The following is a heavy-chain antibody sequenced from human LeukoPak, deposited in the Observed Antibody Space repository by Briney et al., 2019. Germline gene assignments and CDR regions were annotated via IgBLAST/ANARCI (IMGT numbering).Heavy chain of an antibody. D-gene: IGHD3-3*01. J-gene: IGHJ6*02. V-gene: IGHV1-8*01. CDR1: GYTFTSYD. Sequence: ASVKVSCKASGYTFTSYDINWVRQATGQGLEWMGWMNPNSGNTGYAQKFQGRVTMTRNTSISTAYMELSSLRSEDTAVYYCARRDYDFWSGYIYYYYYYGMDVWGQGTTVTVSS. CDR2: MNPNSGNT. CDR3: ARRDYDFWSGYIYYYYYYGMDV.